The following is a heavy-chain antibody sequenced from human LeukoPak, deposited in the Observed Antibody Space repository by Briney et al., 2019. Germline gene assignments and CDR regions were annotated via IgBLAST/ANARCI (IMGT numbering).Heavy chain of an antibody. CDR2: IYPGESDT. CDR1: GYSFTSYW. V-gene: IGHV5-51*01. J-gene: IGHJ4*02. D-gene: IGHD6-13*01. Sequence: TGESLKTSGQGSGYSFTSYWIGWVRQMPGKGLGWMGIIYPGESDTRYSPSFQAQVTISADKSISTAYLQWSSRKASDTAMYYCARRCWSSSSWYYFDFWGQGTLVTVSS. CDR3: ARRCWSSSSWYYFDF.